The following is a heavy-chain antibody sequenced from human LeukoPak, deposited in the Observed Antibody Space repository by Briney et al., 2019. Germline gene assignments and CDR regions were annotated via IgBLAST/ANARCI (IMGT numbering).Heavy chain of an antibody. D-gene: IGHD5-18*01. CDR1: GFTFTSYA. J-gene: IGHJ4*02. Sequence: GGYLSLSCAASGFTFTSYAMNWVRQAPGKGLEWVAGITGTSSGIYYADSVRGRFTVSRDNAQKSVYLQMKSLGVEDTGVYYCARPVDTAMITGFDYWGQGTLVTVSS. CDR3: ARPVDTAMITGFDY. V-gene: IGHV3-48*01. CDR2: ITGTSSGI.